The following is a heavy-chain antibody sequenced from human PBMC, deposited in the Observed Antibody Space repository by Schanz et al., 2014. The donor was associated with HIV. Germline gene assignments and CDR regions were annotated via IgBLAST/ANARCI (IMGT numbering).Heavy chain of an antibody. Sequence: QVQLVQSGAEVKKPGSSVKVSCKASGGTFSIYAISWVRQAPGQGPEWMGGIIPIFGTANYAQKFQGRVTIIADESTSTAYMELSSLRSADTAVYFCARAAFSSEYYYGMDVWGQGTTVTVSS. J-gene: IGHJ6*02. CDR3: ARAAFSSEYYYGMDV. CDR1: GGTFSIYA. D-gene: IGHD3-3*02. V-gene: IGHV1-69*01. CDR2: IIPIFGTA.